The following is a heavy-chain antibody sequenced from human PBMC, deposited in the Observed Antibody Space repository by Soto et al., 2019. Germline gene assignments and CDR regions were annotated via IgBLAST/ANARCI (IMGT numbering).Heavy chain of an antibody. V-gene: IGHV3-49*03. D-gene: IGHD7-27*01. CDR1: GFTFGDYA. Sequence: GGSLRLSCTASGFTFGDYAMSWFRQAPGKGLEWVGFIRSKAYGGTTEYAASVKGRFTISRDDSKSIAHLQMNSLKTEDTAVYYCTRDNTNWEDAFDIWGQGTMVTVSS. CDR3: TRDNTNWEDAFDI. CDR2: IRSKAYGGTT. J-gene: IGHJ3*02.